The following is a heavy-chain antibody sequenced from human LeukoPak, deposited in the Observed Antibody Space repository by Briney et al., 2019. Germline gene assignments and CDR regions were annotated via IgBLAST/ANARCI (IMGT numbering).Heavy chain of an antibody. D-gene: IGHD3-22*01. V-gene: IGHV3-30*18. J-gene: IGHJ4*02. Sequence: GGSLRLSCAASGFTFSSYGMHWVRQAPGRGLEWVADILIDGSNKYYADSVKGRFTISRDNSKKTLYLQMNSLRAEDTAVYYCAKGSTNYYDGSGTVDYWGQGTLVTVSS. CDR1: GFTFSSYG. CDR3: AKGSTNYYDGSGTVDY. CDR2: ILIDGSNK.